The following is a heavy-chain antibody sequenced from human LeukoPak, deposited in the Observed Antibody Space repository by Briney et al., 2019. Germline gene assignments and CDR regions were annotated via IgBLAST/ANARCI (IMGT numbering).Heavy chain of an antibody. CDR3: ARDRGGSYSAIDY. CDR2: ISSSSITI. J-gene: IGHJ4*02. V-gene: IGHV3-48*04. D-gene: IGHD2-15*01. Sequence: GGSLRLSCAASGLTFSSYSLNWGRQAPGKGLEWVSFISSSSITIYYADSVKGRFTISRDNAEKSLYLQMNSLRAEDTAVYYCARDRGGSYSAIDYWGQGTLVTVSS. CDR1: GLTFSSYS.